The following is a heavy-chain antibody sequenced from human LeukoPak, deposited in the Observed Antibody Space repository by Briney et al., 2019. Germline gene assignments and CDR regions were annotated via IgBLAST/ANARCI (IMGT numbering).Heavy chain of an antibody. CDR1: GGSISSSNW. Sequence: PSETLSLTCAVSGGSISSSNWWSWVRQPPGKGLEWIGEINHSGSTNYNPSLKSRVTISVDTSKNQFSLKLSSVTAADTAVYYCARYSNYGDYYYYYMDVWGKGTTVTVSS. CDR3: ARYSNYGDYYYYYMDV. J-gene: IGHJ6*03. CDR2: INHSGST. D-gene: IGHD4-11*01. V-gene: IGHV4-4*02.